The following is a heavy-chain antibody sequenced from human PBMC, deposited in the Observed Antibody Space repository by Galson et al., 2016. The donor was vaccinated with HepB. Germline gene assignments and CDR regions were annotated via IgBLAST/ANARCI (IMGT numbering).Heavy chain of an antibody. V-gene: IGHV1-69*13. CDR3: ARGGTMMLALATLDY. CDR2: IIPLFERT. CDR1: GGSFSDYS. D-gene: IGHD4/OR15-4a*01. J-gene: IGHJ4*02. Sequence: SVKVSCKASGGSFSDYSINWVRQAPGQGLEWVGGIIPLFERTTYAQEFQGRVSISAGGSTSTAYMELSSLRFEDTAVYYCARGGTMMLALATLDYWGQGTLITVST.